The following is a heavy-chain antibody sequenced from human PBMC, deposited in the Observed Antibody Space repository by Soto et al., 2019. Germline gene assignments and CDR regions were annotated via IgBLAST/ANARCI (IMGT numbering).Heavy chain of an antibody. V-gene: IGHV1-2*02. CDR1: GYPVTAYY. CDR2: INPATGAA. CDR3: ARGGGVGVAGSAAFDM. J-gene: IGHJ3*02. Sequence: QLHLVQSGAVVKKPGASVTVSCSASGYPVTAYYMHWVRQAPGRGLEWMGGINPATGAAKYTQTFQGRVTMTGDTSTSTVFMELSGLTSEDTAVCYCARGGGVGVAGSAAFDMWGQGTLVTVSS. D-gene: IGHD3-3*01.